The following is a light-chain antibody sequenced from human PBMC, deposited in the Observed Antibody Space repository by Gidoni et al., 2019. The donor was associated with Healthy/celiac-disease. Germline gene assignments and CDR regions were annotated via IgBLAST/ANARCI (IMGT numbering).Light chain of an antibody. CDR2: WAS. CDR1: QSVLYSSNNKNY. J-gene: IGKJ1*01. Sequence: DIVMTQSTDSLAVSLGERATINCKSSQSVLYSSNNKNYLALYQQKPGQPPKLLIYWASTRESGVPDRFSGSGSGTDFTLTISSLQAEDVAVYYCQQYYSPWTFGQGTKVEIK. CDR3: QQYYSPWT. V-gene: IGKV4-1*01.